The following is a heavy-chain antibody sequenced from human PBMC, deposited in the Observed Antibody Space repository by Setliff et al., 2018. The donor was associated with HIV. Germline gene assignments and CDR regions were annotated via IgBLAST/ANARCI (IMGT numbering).Heavy chain of an antibody. V-gene: IGHV3-30*02. Sequence: GGTLRLSCAVSGFTFISYGMYWVRQAPGKGLEWVAFIRYDGSYRYYVDSVKGRFTISRDNSKNTMFLQMNSLRVEDTAIYYCAKMHTAMDPDTFDIWGQGTMVTVSS. CDR1: GFTFISYG. D-gene: IGHD5-18*01. CDR2: IRYDGSYR. J-gene: IGHJ3*02. CDR3: AKMHTAMDPDTFDI.